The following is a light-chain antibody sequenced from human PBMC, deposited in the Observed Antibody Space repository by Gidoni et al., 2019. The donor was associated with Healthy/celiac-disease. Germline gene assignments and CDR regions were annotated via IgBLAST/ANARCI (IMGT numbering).Light chain of an antibody. CDR2: DAC. CDR3: QQYDNLPGLT. CDR1: QDISNY. V-gene: IGKV1-33*01. J-gene: IGKJ4*01. Sequence: DIQMTKSPSSLSAAVGDRVTITCQASQDISNYLNWYQQKPGKAPKLLIYDACNLETGVPSRFSGSGSGTDFTFTISSLQPEDIATYYCQQYDNLPGLTFXGXTKVEIK.